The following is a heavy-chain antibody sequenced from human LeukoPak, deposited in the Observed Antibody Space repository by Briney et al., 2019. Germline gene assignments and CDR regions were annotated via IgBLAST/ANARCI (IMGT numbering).Heavy chain of an antibody. J-gene: IGHJ4*02. V-gene: IGHV3-30*02. CDR3: AKDPSHTGLSFDY. Sequence: GGSLRLSCAASGFTFSSYGMHWIRQAPGKGLEWVAFIRYDGSNKYYADSVKGRFTISRDNSKNTLYLQMNSLRAEDTAVYYCAKDPSHTGLSFDYWGQGTLVTVSS. CDR2: IRYDGSNK. D-gene: IGHD2/OR15-2a*01. CDR1: GFTFSSYG.